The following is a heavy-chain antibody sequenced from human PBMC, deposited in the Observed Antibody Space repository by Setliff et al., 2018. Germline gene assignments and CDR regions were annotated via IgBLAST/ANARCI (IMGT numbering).Heavy chain of an antibody. CDR2: VYTSGST. D-gene: IGHD1-26*01. Sequence: SETLSLTCTVSGGSISSGSYYWSWIRQPAGKGLEWIGRVYTSGSTDYNSSLKSRVTISRDTSKNYFSLWLSSVTSADTAIYYCTKGRVGLAARAGYWGQGTLVTVSS. CDR3: TKGRVGLAARAGY. J-gene: IGHJ4*02. CDR1: GGSISSGSYY. V-gene: IGHV4-61*02.